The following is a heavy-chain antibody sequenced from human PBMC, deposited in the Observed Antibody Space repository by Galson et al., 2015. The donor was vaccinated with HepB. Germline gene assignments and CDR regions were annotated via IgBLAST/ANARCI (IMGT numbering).Heavy chain of an antibody. Sequence: SLRLSCAASGFSFSNYAMHWVRQAPGKGLEWVAVISYDGSNKYYADSVKGRFTISRDNSKNRLYLQMNSLRPEDTAVYYCARALFFARGNPFDYWGQGTLVTVSS. CDR2: ISYDGSNK. CDR1: GFSFSNYA. V-gene: IGHV3-30-3*01. CDR3: ARALFFARGNPFDY. D-gene: IGHD4-23*01. J-gene: IGHJ4*02.